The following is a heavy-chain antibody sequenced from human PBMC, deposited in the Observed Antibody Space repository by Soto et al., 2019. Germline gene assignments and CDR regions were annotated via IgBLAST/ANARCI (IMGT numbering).Heavy chain of an antibody. V-gene: IGHV3-23*01. CDR2: VDGSGADT. D-gene: IGHD4-4*01. J-gene: IGHJ1*01. CDR1: GFTFSSHA. Sequence: PGGSLRLSCTASGFTFSSHAMGWLRQAPGTEPEWVAFVDGSGADTSYADSVKGRFTIARDNSENSLFLHMNSLRAEDTAVYYCANDEFDYSKHNPYAFWGQRTPVPVSS. CDR3: ANDEFDYSKHNPYAF.